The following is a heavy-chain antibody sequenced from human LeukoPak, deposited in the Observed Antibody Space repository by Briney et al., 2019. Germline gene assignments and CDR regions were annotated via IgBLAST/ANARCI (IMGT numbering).Heavy chain of an antibody. CDR2: IYYGGNT. J-gene: IGHJ4*02. CDR1: GDSAGSSNYY. Sequence: SETLSLTCAVSGDSAGSSNYYWSWIRQPPGKGLEWIGYIYYGGNTNYNPSLQSRVTISVDTSKSQFSLKLSSVTAADTAVHYCARLTRRSGNYFDHWGQGTLVTVSS. V-gene: IGHV4-61*01. CDR3: ARLTRRSGNYFDH. D-gene: IGHD1-1*01.